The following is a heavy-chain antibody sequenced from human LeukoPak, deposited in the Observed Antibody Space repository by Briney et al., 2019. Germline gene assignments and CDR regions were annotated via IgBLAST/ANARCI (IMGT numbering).Heavy chain of an antibody. J-gene: IGHJ4*02. CDR1: GYTFTGYY. D-gene: IGHD3-9*01. Sequence: GASVKVSCKASGYTFTGYYMHWVRQAPGQGLEWMGRINPNSGGTNYAQKFQGRVTMTSDTSISTAYMELSRLRSDDTAVYYCARSPGPVYFDWLPRVDYFDYWGQGTLVTVSS. V-gene: IGHV1-2*06. CDR3: ARSPGPVYFDWLPRVDYFDY. CDR2: INPNSGGT.